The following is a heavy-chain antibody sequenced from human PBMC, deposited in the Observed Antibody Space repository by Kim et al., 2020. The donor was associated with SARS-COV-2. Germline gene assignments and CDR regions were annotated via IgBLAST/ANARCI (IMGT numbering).Heavy chain of an antibody. J-gene: IGHJ3*02. Sequence: STTYHPSLQSRVTISVDTSKNQFSLKLSSVTAADTAVYYCARSDNDFALDIWGQGAMLTVSS. V-gene: IGHV4-59*01. CDR3: ARSDNDFALDI. CDR2: ST. D-gene: IGHD5-12*01.